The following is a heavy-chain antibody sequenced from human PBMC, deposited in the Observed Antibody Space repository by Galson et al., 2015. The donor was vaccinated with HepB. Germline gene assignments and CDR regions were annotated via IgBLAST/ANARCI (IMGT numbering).Heavy chain of an antibody. Sequence: SLRLSCAASGFTFSTSAMSWVGQAPGKGLEWVAAMSSRSIYILYADSGRGRFTISKDNAKNSVYLQMTSLRVEDTAVYYCARDLDFTVVAAPRADGFDIWGQGTMVTVSS. CDR1: GFTFSTSA. D-gene: IGHD2-15*01. J-gene: IGHJ3*02. CDR3: ARDLDFTVVAAPRADGFDI. V-gene: IGHV3-21*06. CDR2: MSSRSIYI.